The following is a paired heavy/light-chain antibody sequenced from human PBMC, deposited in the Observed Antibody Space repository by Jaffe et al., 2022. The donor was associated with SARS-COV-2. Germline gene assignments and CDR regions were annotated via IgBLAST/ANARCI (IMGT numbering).Light chain of an antibody. CDR2: DVT. V-gene: IGLV2-11*01. J-gene: IGLJ2*01. CDR1: SSDVGDYNY. Sequence: QSALTQPRSVSGSPGQSVTISCTGTSSDVGDYNYVSWYQQHPGKAPKLMIYDVTERPSGVPDRFSGSKSGNTASLTISGLQAEDEADYYCCSYAGDYTVLFGGGTKLTV. CDR3: CSYAGDYTVL.
Heavy chain of an antibody. V-gene: IGHV4-34*01. CDR1: GGSFTTYY. CDR3: ARGAIIGSGSYGWFDP. J-gene: IGHJ5*02. Sequence: QVQLQQWGAGLLKPSETLSLTCNVYGGSFTTYYWSWLRQPPGKGLEWIGEINHSGSSTYNPSLKSRVTLSIDTSNNHFSLKMTSLTAADTAVYYCARGAIIGSGSYGWFDPWGQGTLVTVSS. CDR2: INHSGSS. D-gene: IGHD3-10*01.